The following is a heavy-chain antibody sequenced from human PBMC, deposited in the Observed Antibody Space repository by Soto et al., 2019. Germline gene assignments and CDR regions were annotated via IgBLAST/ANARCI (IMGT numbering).Heavy chain of an antibody. V-gene: IGHV3-21*01. CDR2: ISSSGSYI. D-gene: IGHD5-12*01. Sequence: PGGSQRDPSGTSGVNIVTHSSNWVRQAPGKGLEWVSTISSSGSYIYYADSVKCRFTISRDNAKNSLYLQMNSLRGEYTAVYYCARVVVATMDFWLQGALVTVSS. CDR1: GVNIVTHS. CDR3: ARVVVATMDF. J-gene: IGHJ4*02.